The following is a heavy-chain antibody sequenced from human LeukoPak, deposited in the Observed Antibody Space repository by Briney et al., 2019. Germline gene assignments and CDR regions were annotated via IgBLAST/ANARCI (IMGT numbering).Heavy chain of an antibody. Sequence: PSETLSLTCTVSGGSISGSSYYWGWIRQPPGKGLEWIGSIYYSGSTYYNPSLKSRVTISVDTSKNQFSLKLSSVTAADTAVYYCARRGATIAYWGQGTLVTVSS. D-gene: IGHD5-24*01. J-gene: IGHJ4*02. CDR1: GGSISGSSYY. V-gene: IGHV4-39*07. CDR3: ARRGATIAY. CDR2: IYYSGST.